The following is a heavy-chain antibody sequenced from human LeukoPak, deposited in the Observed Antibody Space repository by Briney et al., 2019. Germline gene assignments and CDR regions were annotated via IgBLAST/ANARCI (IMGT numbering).Heavy chain of an antibody. CDR1: GFTFNRYA. CDR3: AQSATVSPDYWYFHC. CDR2: VSYDGSDN. V-gene: IGHV3-30*18. J-gene: IGHJ2*01. Sequence: GRSLRLSCAASGFTFNRYAMHWVRQAPGKGLGWIGVVSYDGSDNYYADSVKGRFTISRDNSKNTLYLQMSSLRAEDTAVYYCAQSATVSPDYWYFHCLRRGTLVTVSS. D-gene: IGHD4-11*01.